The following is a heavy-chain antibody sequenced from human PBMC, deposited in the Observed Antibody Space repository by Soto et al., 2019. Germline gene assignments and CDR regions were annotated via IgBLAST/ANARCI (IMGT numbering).Heavy chain of an antibody. V-gene: IGHV1-69*02. D-gene: IGHD3-10*01. CDR2: IIPIAAIA. Sequence: QVQLVQSGAEVKKPGSSVKVSCKASGGTFSRYTINWVRQAPGQGLEWMGRIIPIAAIANYTQKFQGRVTITVDKASTTAYMELSSLSSNDTAVYYCARGSTIVRGAPSWFDPWGQGTLVTVSS. CDR1: GGTFSRYT. CDR3: ARGSTIVRGAPSWFDP. J-gene: IGHJ5*02.